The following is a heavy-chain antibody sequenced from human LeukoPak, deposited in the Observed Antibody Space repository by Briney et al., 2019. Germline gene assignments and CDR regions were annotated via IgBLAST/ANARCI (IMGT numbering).Heavy chain of an antibody. V-gene: IGHV4-34*01. CDR3: ARVESSGSGSYYNVIGY. D-gene: IGHD3-10*01. J-gene: IGHJ4*02. CDR2: INHSGST. Sequence: SETLSLTCAVYGGSFSGYYWSWIRQPPGKGLEWIGEINHSGSTNYSPSLKSRVTISVDTSKNQFSLKLSSVTAADTAVYYCARVESSGSGSYYNVIGYWGQGTLVTVSS. CDR1: GGSFSGYY.